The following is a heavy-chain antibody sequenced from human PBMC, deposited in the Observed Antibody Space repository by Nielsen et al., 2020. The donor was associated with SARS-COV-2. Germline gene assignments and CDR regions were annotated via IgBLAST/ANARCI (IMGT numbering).Heavy chain of an antibody. CDR3: TSLRITIFGVANPFDY. CDR1: GFTFGDYA. D-gene: IGHD3-3*01. V-gene: IGHV3-49*03. CDR2: IRSKAYGGTT. J-gene: IGHJ4*02. Sequence: GESLKISCTASGFTFGDYAMSWFRQAPGKGLEWVGFIRSKAYGGTTEYAASVKGRFTISRDDSKSIAYLQVNSLKTEDTAVYYCTSLRITIFGVANPFDYWGQGTLVTVSS.